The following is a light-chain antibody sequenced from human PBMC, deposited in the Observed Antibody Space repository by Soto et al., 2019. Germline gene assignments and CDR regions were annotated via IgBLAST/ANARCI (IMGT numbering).Light chain of an antibody. CDR2: GAS. Sequence: EIVLTQSPGTLSLSPGDRATLSCRASQSVSRSYLGWYQQKPGQAPRLLMYGASNRAAGVPDRFSGSGSVTEFTLTISRLEPEDVTVYYCHHYETFGQGTKVEIK. CDR3: HHYET. CDR1: QSVSRSY. J-gene: IGKJ1*01. V-gene: IGKV3-20*01.